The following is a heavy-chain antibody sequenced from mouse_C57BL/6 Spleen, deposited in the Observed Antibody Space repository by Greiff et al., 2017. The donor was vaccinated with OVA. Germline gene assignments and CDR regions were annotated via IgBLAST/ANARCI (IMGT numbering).Heavy chain of an antibody. CDR2: IDPANGNN. J-gene: IGHJ1*03. CDR1: GFNIKNSY. Sequence: VQLQQSVAELVRPGASVKLSCTASGFNIKNSYMHWVKQRPEQGLEWIGRIDPANGNNKYAPKFQGKATITADTSSNTAYLQLSSRTSEDTAIFYCSRRSNYGYFEVWGTGPTVTAAS. CDR3: SRRSNYGYFEV. V-gene: IGHV14-3*01. D-gene: IGHD2-5*01.